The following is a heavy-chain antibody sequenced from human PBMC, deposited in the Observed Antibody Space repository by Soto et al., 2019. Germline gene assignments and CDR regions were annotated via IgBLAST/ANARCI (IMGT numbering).Heavy chain of an antibody. J-gene: IGHJ3*02. CDR2: INPNSGGT. CDR1: GYTFTGYS. V-gene: IGHV1-2*04. Sequence: GSSVKVSCKASGYTFTGYSMHWVRQAPGQGLEWMGWINPNSGGTNYAQKFQGWVTMTRDTSISTAYMELSRPRSDDTAVYYCARGLDFWSGRPDDAFDIWGQGTMVTVS. CDR3: ARGLDFWSGRPDDAFDI. D-gene: IGHD3-3*01.